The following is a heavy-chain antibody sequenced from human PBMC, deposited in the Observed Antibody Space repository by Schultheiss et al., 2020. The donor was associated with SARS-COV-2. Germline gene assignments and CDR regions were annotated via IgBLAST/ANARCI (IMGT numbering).Heavy chain of an antibody. CDR2: ISYDGSNK. CDR1: GFTFSSYW. Sequence: GGSLRLSCAASGFTFSSYWMHWVRQAPGKGLVWVAVISYDGSNKYYADSVKGRFTISRDNSKNTLYLQMNSLRAEDTAVYYCAKDLKNAGDAFDIWGQGTMVTVSS. CDR3: AKDLKNAGDAFDI. V-gene: IGHV3-30*18. J-gene: IGHJ3*02.